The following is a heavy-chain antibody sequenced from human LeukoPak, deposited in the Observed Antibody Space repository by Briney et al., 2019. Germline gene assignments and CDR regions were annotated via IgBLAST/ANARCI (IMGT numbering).Heavy chain of an antibody. CDR3: ARDHNYDILMFDY. CDR2: TYYRSKWYN. J-gene: IGHJ4*02. CDR1: GDSVSSNSAA. Sequence: SQTLSLTCAISGDSVSSNSAAWNWIRQSSSRGLEWLGRTYYRSKWYNDYAVSVKSRITINPDTSKNQFSLQLSSVTPEDTAVYYCARDHNYDILMFDYWGQETLVTVSS. V-gene: IGHV6-1*01. D-gene: IGHD3-9*01.